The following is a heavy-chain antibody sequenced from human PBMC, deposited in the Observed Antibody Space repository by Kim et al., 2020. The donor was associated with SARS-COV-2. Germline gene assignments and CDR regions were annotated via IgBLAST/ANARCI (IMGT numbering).Heavy chain of an antibody. CDR1: GFTFRSYA. CDR3: AIDNFIYSAIDS. V-gene: IGHV3-33*03. J-gene: IGHJ4*02. Sequence: GGSLRLSCEASGFTFRSYAMHWVRQAPGKGLEWLAMIFYDSSKTHYADSVKGRFTISRDNSKDTLTLEMNSLTGEDTAVYYCAIDNFIYSAIDSWGQGTLVSVSS. CDR2: IFYDSSKT. D-gene: IGHD2-15*01.